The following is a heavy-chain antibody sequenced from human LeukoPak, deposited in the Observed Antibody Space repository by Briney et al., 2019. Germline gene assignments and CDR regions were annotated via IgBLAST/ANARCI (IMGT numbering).Heavy chain of an antibody. J-gene: IGHJ5*02. CDR1: GYTFTSYD. D-gene: IGHD6-13*01. V-gene: IGHV1-8*01. CDR2: MNPNSGNT. CDR3: ARDGSSWLGENWFDP. Sequence: ASVKVSCKASGYTFTSYDINWVRQATGQGLEWMGWMNPNSGNTGYAQKFQGRVTMTRNTSISTAYMELSSLRSEDTAVYYCARDGSSWLGENWFDPCGQGTLVTVSS.